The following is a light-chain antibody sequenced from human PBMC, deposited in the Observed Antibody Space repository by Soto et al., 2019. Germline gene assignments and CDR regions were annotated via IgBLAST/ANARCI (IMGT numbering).Light chain of an antibody. V-gene: IGKV1-39*01. CDR2: AAS. Sequence: DIQMTQSPSSLSASVGDRVTITCRASESIARHLNWYQQKPGKAPKLLIYAASSLQNGVPSRFRGGGSGADCTSTIRHLQPEDFATYSCQQSYSALSITFGQGTRLEIK. J-gene: IGKJ5*01. CDR3: QQSYSALSIT. CDR1: ESIARH.